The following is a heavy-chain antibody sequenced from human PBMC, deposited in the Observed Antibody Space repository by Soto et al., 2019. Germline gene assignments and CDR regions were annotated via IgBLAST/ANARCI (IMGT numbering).Heavy chain of an antibody. J-gene: IGHJ6*02. CDR1: GFSFNRHG. V-gene: IGHV3-30-3*01. CDR3: ARDRSSTYYYYGMDL. CDR2: ISYDGGNQ. D-gene: IGHD6-19*01. Sequence: HPGGSLRLSCEASGFSFNRHGIHWVRQAPGKGLEWVAVISYDGGNQAYADSVKGRFSISRDNSKNTVYLQMNSLRAEDTAVYYCARDRSSTYYYYGMDLWGQGTTVTVSS.